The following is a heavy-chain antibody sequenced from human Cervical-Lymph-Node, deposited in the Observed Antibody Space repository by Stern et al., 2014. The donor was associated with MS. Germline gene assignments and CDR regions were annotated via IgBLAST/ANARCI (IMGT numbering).Heavy chain of an antibody. CDR1: GFTFSDHY. CDR2: TRNKANSYTT. CDR3: CRWVGRGRNAFDI. Sequence: VQLVESGGGLVQPGGSLRLSCAASGFTFSDHYMDWVRQAPGKGLEWIGRTRNKANSYTTEYAASVKGRFAISRDDSKNSLNLQMNSLKTEDTAVYYCCRWVGRGRNAFDIWGQGTMVTVSS. J-gene: IGHJ3*02. D-gene: IGHD3-10*01. V-gene: IGHV3-72*01.